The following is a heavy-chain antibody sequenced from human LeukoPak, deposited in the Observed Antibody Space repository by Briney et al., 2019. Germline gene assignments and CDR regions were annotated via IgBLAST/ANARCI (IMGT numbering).Heavy chain of an antibody. V-gene: IGHV3-23*01. CDR2: IGGGGAAT. D-gene: IGHD6-19*01. CDR1: GFTFASHA. Sequence: VGSPRLSCAASGFTFASHAMSWVRQAPGKGLEWVSTIGGGGAATYYADSVKGRFTISRDNSKNTLYLQLNSLRADDTAVYYCAKPVTSTGGVDYWGQGTLVTVSS. J-gene: IGHJ4*02. CDR3: AKPVTSTGGVDY.